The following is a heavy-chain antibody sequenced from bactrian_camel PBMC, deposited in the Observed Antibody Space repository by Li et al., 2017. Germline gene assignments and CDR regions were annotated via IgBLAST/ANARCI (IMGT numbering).Heavy chain of an antibody. J-gene: IGHJ4*01. CDR1: GNPFSGFC. V-gene: IGHV3S1*01. CDR3: AAGVGTWYKGGNIPPEPFFPY. CDR2: IYRHGDFT. Sequence: HVQLVESGGGSVQDGGSQKLACAVSGNPFSGFCMGWFRQVPGKEREGVAAIYRHGDFTYYGDSVRGRFSISKDNAKNIVYLQMNSLKPEETAMYYCAAGVGTWYKGGNIPPEPFFPYWGQGTQVTV. D-gene: IGHD6*01.